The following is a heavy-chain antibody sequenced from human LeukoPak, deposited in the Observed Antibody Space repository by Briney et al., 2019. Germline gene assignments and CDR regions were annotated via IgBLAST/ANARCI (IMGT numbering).Heavy chain of an antibody. D-gene: IGHD6-13*01. CDR2: INPNNGGT. CDR3: ARGYSSPVPNFDY. J-gene: IGHJ4*02. CDR1: GYTFTGYY. V-gene: IGHV1-2*02. Sequence: GASVTVSCKASGYTFTGYYMHWVRQAPGQGLEWTGWINPNNGGTSYAQKFQGRVTMTRDTSITTAYMELPSLTSDDTAVYYCARGYSSPVPNFDYWGQGTLVTVSS.